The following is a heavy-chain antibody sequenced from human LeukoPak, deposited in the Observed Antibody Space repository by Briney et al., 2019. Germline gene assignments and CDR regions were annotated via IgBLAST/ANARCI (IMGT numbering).Heavy chain of an antibody. J-gene: IGHJ4*02. CDR3: ARDVERYYDSSGPFDY. V-gene: IGHV3-13*01. Sequence: GGSLRLSCAASGFTFSTYDFQWVRQAIGKGLEWVSLIGTAGDTHYAGSVKGRFTVSRENAKNSLYLQMNNLRAGDTAVYYCARDVERYYDSSGPFDYWGQGTLVTASS. D-gene: IGHD3-22*01. CDR2: IGTAGDT. CDR1: GFTFSTYD.